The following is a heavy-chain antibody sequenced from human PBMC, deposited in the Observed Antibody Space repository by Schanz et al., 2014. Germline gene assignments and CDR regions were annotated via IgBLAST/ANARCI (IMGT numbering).Heavy chain of an antibody. D-gene: IGHD5-18*01. CDR3: AKDAENTAMITDYFDY. Sequence: EVQLLESGGGLVQPGGSLRLSCAASGFTFSDYSMNWVRQAPGKGPEWVSYIRSSSTPIYYADSVKGRFTISRDNSKNSLYLQMNSLRAEDTAVYYCAKDAENTAMITDYFDYWGQGTLVTVSP. CDR1: GFTFSDYS. V-gene: IGHV3-48*04. J-gene: IGHJ4*02. CDR2: IRSSSTPI.